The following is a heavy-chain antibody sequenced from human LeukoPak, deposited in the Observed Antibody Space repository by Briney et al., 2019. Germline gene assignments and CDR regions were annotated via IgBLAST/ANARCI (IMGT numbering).Heavy chain of an antibody. J-gene: IGHJ6*02. CDR2: INHSGST. Sequence: PSETLSLTCAVYGGSFSGYYWSWIRQPPGKGLEWIGEINHSGSTNYNPSLKSRVTISVDTSKNQFSLKLSSVTAADTAVYYCARGRATAVVVPAAPGMGVWGQGTTVTVSS. V-gene: IGHV4-34*01. CDR1: GGSFSGYY. D-gene: IGHD2-2*01. CDR3: ARGRATAVVVPAAPGMGV.